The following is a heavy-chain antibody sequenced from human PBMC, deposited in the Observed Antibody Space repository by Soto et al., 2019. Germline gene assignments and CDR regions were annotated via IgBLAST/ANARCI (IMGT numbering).Heavy chain of an antibody. D-gene: IGHD3-3*01. J-gene: IGHJ4*02. CDR2: ISGSGGST. V-gene: IGHV3-23*01. Sequence: GESLKISCAASGFTFSGYAMSWVRQAPGRGLEWVSAISGSGGSTFYADSVKGRFTISRDNSKDTMYLKMHSMRAEDTAVYYCAKATYYDFWSGSGPFDYWGLGALVTVSS. CDR3: AKATYYDFWSGSGPFDY. CDR1: GFTFSGYA.